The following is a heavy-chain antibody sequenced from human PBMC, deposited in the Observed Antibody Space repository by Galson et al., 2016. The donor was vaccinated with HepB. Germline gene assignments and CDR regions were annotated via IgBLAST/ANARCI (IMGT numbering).Heavy chain of an antibody. D-gene: IGHD6-19*01. CDR2: ISAYNGNT. J-gene: IGHJ4*02. CDR1: GYTFPSYG. Sequence: SVKVSCKASGYTFPSYGITWVRQAPGQGLEWMGWISAYNGNTDYAQKFQGRVTMTTDTSTSTAYMELRSLRSDDTAVYFCAGGKYSSGWYSPKGALDHWGQGTLVTVSS. V-gene: IGHV1-18*04. CDR3: AGGKYSSGWYSPKGALDH.